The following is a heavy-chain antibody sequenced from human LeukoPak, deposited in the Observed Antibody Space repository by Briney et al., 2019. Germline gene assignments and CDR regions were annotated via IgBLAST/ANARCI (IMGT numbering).Heavy chain of an antibody. Sequence: GGSLRLSCAVSGFTFRNYGMSWVRQPPGKGLEWVSAISDSGGNTYYADSVKGRFTISRDNSKNTLYLQMNSLRAEDTAVYYCAKDHGGWYYFDYWGQGTLVTVSS. D-gene: IGHD6-19*01. J-gene: IGHJ4*02. V-gene: IGHV3-23*01. CDR3: AKDHGGWYYFDY. CDR2: ISDSGGNT. CDR1: GFTFRNYG.